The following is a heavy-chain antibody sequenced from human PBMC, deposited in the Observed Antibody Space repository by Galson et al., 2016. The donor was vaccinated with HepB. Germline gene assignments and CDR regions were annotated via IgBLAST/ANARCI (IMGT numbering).Heavy chain of an antibody. CDR2: INWNGGTT. CDR3: ARDGNWNRGMDV. V-gene: IGHV3-20*04. CDR1: GLTFGDYA. D-gene: IGHD1-1*01. J-gene: IGHJ6*02. Sequence: SLRLSCAASGLTFGDYAMSWVRQAPGKGLEWVSGINWNGGTTSYAESVKGRFTISRENAKKSLYLQMKSLRAEDTALYYCARDGNWNRGMDVWGQGTTVTVSS.